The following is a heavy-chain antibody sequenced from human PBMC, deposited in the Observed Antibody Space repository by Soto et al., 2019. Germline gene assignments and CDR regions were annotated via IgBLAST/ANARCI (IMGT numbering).Heavy chain of an antibody. CDR1: GFTFSTYW. CDR3: VCGGNFFIY. V-gene: IGHV3-7*01. CDR2: MDQDGSET. J-gene: IGHJ4*02. Sequence: EVQLVESGGGLVQPGGSLRLSCAASGFTFSTYWMTWVRQPPGKGLEWVANMDQDGSETYYVDSVRDRFTVYIDNAKNSLYLQMNSLRVEDTAVYYCVCGGNFFIYWGQGTLVTVSP. D-gene: IGHD3-16*01.